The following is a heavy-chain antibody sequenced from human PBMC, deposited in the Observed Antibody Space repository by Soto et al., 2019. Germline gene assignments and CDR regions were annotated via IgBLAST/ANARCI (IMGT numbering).Heavy chain of an antibody. CDR1: GYTFTSYD. D-gene: IGHD2-2*01. V-gene: IGHV1-8*01. J-gene: IGHJ4*02. CDR2: INPNSANT. CDR3: TRGRCNSTSCHFDY. Sequence: QVQVVQSGAEVKKPGASVKVSCKASGYTFTSYDINWVRQATGQGLEWLGWINPNSANTFYAQQFQGRITMTRNTSISTAYMELSSLSSEDTAVYYCTRGRCNSTSCHFDYWGQGTLVTVSS.